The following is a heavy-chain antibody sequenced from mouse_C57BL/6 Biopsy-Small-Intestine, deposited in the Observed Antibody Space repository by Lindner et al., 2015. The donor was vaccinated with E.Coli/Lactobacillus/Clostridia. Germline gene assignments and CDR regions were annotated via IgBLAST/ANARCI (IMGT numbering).Heavy chain of an antibody. CDR1: GYSFTAYY. Sequence: SVKVSCKTSGYSFTAYYMHWVRQAPGQGPEWVGWLDPKTGGTKYAQNFQGRVTLTRDTSTATAYMELSSLKSDDTAIYYCAIIEREVGFWGQGTLVTVSS. CDR3: AIIEREVGF. CDR2: LDPKTGGT. V-gene: IGHV1-66*01. J-gene: IGHJ4*01.